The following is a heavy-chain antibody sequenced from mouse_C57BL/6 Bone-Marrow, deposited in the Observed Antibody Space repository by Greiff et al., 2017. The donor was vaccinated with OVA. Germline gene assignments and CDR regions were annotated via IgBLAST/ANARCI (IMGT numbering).Heavy chain of an antibody. D-gene: IGHD3-2*02. CDR3: ARRLRPYWYFDV. CDR2: IHPNSGST. Sequence: QVQLQQPGAELVKPGASVKLSCKASGYTFTSYWMHWVKQRPGQGLEWIGMIHPNSGSTNYNEKFKSKATLTVDKSSSTAYMQLSSLTSEDSAVYYCARRLRPYWYFDVWGTVTTVTVAS. CDR1: GYTFTSYW. V-gene: IGHV1-64*01. J-gene: IGHJ1*03.